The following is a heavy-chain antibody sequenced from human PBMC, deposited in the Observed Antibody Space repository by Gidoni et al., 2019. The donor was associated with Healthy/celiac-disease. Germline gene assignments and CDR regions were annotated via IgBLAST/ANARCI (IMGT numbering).Heavy chain of an antibody. CDR2: ISGRGGST. CDR3: AKSLYSSGWYIDY. J-gene: IGHJ4*02. Sequence: EVQLLESGGGLVQPGGSMRLSGAGSGFTFSSYAMSWVRQAAGKGLEWVSAISGRGGSTYYADSVKGRFTISRDNANNTLYLQMNSLRAEDTAVYYCAKSLYSSGWYIDYWGQGTLVTVSS. V-gene: IGHV3-23*01. D-gene: IGHD6-19*01. CDR1: GFTFSSYA.